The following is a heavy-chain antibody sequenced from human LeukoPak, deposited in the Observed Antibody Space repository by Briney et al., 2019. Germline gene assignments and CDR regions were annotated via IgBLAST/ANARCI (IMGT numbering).Heavy chain of an antibody. CDR3: ANHEYKGGEYWKGAFDY. Sequence: GGSLRLSCAASGITFSNYAMHWVRQAPGKGLEWVSTITSGGNGKHYADSVMGRFTISRDNSKNTLYLQMNSLIGDDTAVYYFANHEYKGGEYWKGAFDYR. V-gene: IGHV3-23*01. D-gene: IGHD1-1*01. CDR1: GITFSNYA. J-gene: IGHJ4*01. CDR2: ITSGGNGK.